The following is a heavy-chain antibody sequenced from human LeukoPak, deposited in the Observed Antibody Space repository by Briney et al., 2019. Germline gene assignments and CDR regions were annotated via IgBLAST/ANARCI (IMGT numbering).Heavy chain of an antibody. CDR3: ARVSSGWYKHQDY. J-gene: IGHJ4*02. CDR2: ISNDGRST. V-gene: IGHV3-74*01. D-gene: IGHD6-19*01. CDR1: GFSFNGYW. Sequence: PGGSLRLSCAASGFSFNGYWMHWVRQAPGKGLEWVSRISNDGRSTTYADSMKGRFTVSRDNAKNTLYLQMNGLRDGDTAVYYCARVSSGWYKHQDYWGQGTLVTVSS.